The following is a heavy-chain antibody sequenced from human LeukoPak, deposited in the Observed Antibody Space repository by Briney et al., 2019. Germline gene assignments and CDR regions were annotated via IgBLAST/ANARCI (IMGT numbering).Heavy chain of an antibody. CDR1: GFTFSTYA. CDR2: ISGSGDHT. D-gene: IGHD3-10*01. V-gene: IGHV3-23*01. CDR3: AKDQGYYYGSGSYYDY. J-gene: IGHJ4*02. Sequence: GRSLRLSCAAPGFTFSTYAMSWFRQAPGKGLEWVAVISGSGDHTTYADSVKGRFTISRDNSKNTLYLQMNSLRAEDTAVYHCAKDQGYYYGSGSYYDYWGQGTLVTVSS.